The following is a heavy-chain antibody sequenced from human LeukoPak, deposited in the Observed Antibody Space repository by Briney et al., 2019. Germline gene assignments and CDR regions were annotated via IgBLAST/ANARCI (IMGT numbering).Heavy chain of an antibody. CDR2: ISSSDSTT. D-gene: IGHD3-22*01. V-gene: IGHV3-48*03. Sequence: GGSLRLSCAASGFTFSSYEMNWVRQAPGKGLEWVSYISSSDSTTYYADSVKGRFTISRDSAMNSLYLQMNSLRVEDTAVYYCAGVLYDSSGYYLNYFDYWGQGTLVTVSS. CDR1: GFTFSSYE. J-gene: IGHJ4*02. CDR3: AGVLYDSSGYYLNYFDY.